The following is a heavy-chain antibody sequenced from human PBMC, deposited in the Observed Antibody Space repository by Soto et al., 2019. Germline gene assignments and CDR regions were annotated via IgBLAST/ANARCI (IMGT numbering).Heavy chain of an antibody. CDR3: TRQDEREGLYPDFDY. J-gene: IGHJ4*02. V-gene: IGHV3-73*01. Sequence: GGSLRLSCAASGFTFSGSAMHWVRQASGKGLEWVGRIRSKANSYATAYAASVKGRFTISRDDSKNTAYLQMNSLKTEDTAVYYCTRQDEREGLYPDFDYWGQGTLVTVSS. CDR2: IRSKANSYAT. CDR1: GFTFSGSA. D-gene: IGHD2-2*02.